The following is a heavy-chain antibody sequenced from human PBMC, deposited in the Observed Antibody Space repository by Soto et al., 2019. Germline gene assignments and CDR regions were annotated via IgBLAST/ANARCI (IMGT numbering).Heavy chain of an antibody. CDR3: ARHYGDYNGGY. CDR2: IIPILGIA. J-gene: IGHJ4*02. Sequence: QVQLVQSGAEVKKPGSSVKVSCKASGGTFSSYTINWVRQAPGQGLEWMGRIIPILGIANYAQKFQGRVTITEDKSTSTAYMELSSLRSEDTAVYYCARHYGDYNGGYWGQGTLVTVSS. V-gene: IGHV1-69*02. CDR1: GGTFSSYT. D-gene: IGHD4-17*01.